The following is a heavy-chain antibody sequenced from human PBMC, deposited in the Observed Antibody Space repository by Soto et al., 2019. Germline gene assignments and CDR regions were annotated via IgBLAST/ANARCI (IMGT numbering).Heavy chain of an antibody. CDR2: INAGTGDT. Sequence: ASVKVSCKASGYTFSAYAIHWVRQAPGQGLQWVGWINAGTGDTRYAPKFQGRLIITRDTSASTAYMELSSLRPNDTAMFYCVTSDWAWWGQETLVTVSS. J-gene: IGHJ4*02. D-gene: IGHD3-9*01. CDR1: GYTFSAYA. V-gene: IGHV1-3*01. CDR3: VTSDWAW.